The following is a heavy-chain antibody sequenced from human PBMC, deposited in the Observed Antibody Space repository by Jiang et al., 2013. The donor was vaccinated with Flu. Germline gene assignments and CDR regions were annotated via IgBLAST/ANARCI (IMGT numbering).Heavy chain of an antibody. CDR3: AREGKDTAMGRGANWFDP. J-gene: IGHJ5*02. CDR2: INPSGGST. CDR1: GYTFTSYY. V-gene: IGHV1-46*03. D-gene: IGHD5-18*01. Sequence: SGAEVKKPGASVKVSCKASGYTFTSYYMHWVRQAPGQGLEWMGIINPSGGSTSYAQKFQGRVTMTRDTSTSTVYMELSSLRSEDTAVYYCAREGKDTAMGRGANWFDPWGQGTLVTVSS.